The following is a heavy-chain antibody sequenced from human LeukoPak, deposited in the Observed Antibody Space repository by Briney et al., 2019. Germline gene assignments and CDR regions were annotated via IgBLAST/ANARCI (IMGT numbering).Heavy chain of an antibody. CDR1: GGSISGGDYY. J-gene: IGHJ3*02. V-gene: IGHV4-30-4*08. D-gene: IGHD6-13*01. Sequence: SQTLSLTCTVSGGSISGGDYYWSWIRQPPVKGLEWIRYIYYSGSTYYNPSLKRRVTISVDTSKNQFSLKLSSVTAADTAVYYCARDFIATTGAFDIWGQGTMVTVSS. CDR3: ARDFIATTGAFDI. CDR2: IYYSGST.